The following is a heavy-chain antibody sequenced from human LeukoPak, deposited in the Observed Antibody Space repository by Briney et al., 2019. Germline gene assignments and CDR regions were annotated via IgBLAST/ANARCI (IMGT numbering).Heavy chain of an antibody. D-gene: IGHD3-10*01. V-gene: IGHV4-38-2*01. CDR2: IYHSGST. CDR3: ARANYYGSGSPSVFDY. Sequence: SETLSLTRAVIGYSISSGYYWGWIRQPPGKGLEWIGSIYHSGSTYYNPSLKSRVTISVDTSKTQFSLRLSSVTAADTAVYYCARANYYGSGSPSVFDYWGQGTLVTVSS. J-gene: IGHJ4*02. CDR1: GYSISSGYY.